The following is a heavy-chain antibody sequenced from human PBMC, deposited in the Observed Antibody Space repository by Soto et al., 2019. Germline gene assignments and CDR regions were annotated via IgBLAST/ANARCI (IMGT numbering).Heavy chain of an antibody. CDR1: GFTFSSYP. D-gene: IGHD6-19*01. V-gene: IGHV3-23*01. J-gene: IGHJ4*02. Sequence: EVQLLESGGGLVQPGGSLRLSCAASGFTFSSYPMTWVRQAPGEGLQWVSSISGSGASTFYADSVKGRFTISGDNSKNTLTLQMSSLRAGDTAIYYCAKYSSSWDEDYWGQGTLVTVSS. CDR2: ISGSGAST. CDR3: AKYSSSWDEDY.